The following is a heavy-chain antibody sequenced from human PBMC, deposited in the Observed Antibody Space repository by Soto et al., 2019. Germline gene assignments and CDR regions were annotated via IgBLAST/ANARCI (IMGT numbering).Heavy chain of an antibody. CDR1: GFTFSSYS. J-gene: IGHJ4*02. D-gene: IGHD2-21*01. CDR3: ANFKVIEVDHFDY. CDR2: ISSSSSYI. Sequence: GGSLRLSCAASGFTFSSYSMNWVRQAPGKGLEWVSSISSSSSYIYYADSLKGRFTISRDNAKNSLYLQMNSLRAEDTAIYYCANFKVIEVDHFDYWGQGNLVTVSS. V-gene: IGHV3-21*04.